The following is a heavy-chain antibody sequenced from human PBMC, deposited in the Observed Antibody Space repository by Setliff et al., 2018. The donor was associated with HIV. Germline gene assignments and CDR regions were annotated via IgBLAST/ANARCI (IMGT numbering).Heavy chain of an antibody. J-gene: IGHJ5*02. CDR3: ARALYGDYGGDINWLDP. Sequence: GASVKVSCKASGYTFTSYAMNWVRQAPGQGLEWMGWINTNTGNPTYAQGFTGRFVFSLDTSVSTSYLQISSLKAEDTAVYYCARALYGDYGGDINWLDPWGQGTLGTVSS. V-gene: IGHV7-4-1*02. D-gene: IGHD4-17*01. CDR1: GYTFTSYA. CDR2: INTNTGNP.